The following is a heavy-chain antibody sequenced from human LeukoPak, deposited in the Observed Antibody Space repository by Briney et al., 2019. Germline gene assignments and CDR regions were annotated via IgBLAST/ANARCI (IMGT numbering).Heavy chain of an antibody. J-gene: IGHJ4*02. D-gene: IGHD3-10*01. Sequence: GGSLRLSCAASGFTFSSYAMSWVRQAPGKGLEWVSAISGSGGSTYYADFVKGRFTISRDNSKNTLYLQMNSLRAEDTAVYYCAKSRNYYGSGTFDYWGQGTLVTVSS. V-gene: IGHV3-23*01. CDR1: GFTFSSYA. CDR2: ISGSGGST. CDR3: AKSRNYYGSGTFDY.